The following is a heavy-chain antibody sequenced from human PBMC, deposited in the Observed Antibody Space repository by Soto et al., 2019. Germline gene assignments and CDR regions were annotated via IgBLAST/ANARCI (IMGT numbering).Heavy chain of an antibody. J-gene: IGHJ4*02. CDR1: GGSISSGGYY. CDR3: AKDRGFDY. CDR2: IYYSGST. V-gene: IGHV4-31*03. D-gene: IGHD2-15*01. Sequence: SETLSLTCTVSGGSISSGGYYWSWIRQHPGKGLEWIGYIYYSGSTYYNPSLKSRVTISVDTSKNTLYLQMNSLRAEDTAVYYCAKDRGFDYWGQGTLVTVSS.